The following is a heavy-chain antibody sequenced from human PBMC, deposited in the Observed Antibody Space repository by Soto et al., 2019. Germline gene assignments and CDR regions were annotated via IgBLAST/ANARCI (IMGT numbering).Heavy chain of an antibody. Sequence: GGSLRLSCAASGFTFSSYWMSWVRQAPGKGLEWVANIKQDGSEKYYVDSVKGRFTISRDNAKNSLYLQMNSLRAEDTAVYYCARVAGSAGDFLYYYYYYMDVWGKGTTVTVSS. V-gene: IGHV3-7*01. CDR3: ARVAGSAGDFLYYYYYYMDV. J-gene: IGHJ6*03. CDR2: IKQDGSEK. D-gene: IGHD4-17*01. CDR1: GFTFSSYW.